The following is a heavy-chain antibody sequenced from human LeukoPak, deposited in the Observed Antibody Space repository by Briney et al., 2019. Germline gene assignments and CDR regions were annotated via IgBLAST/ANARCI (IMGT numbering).Heavy chain of an antibody. CDR1: GFTFSSYA. CDR2: ISASGATT. D-gene: IGHD3-16*01. CDR3: AKVRKGVGAFDL. Sequence: GGSLRLSCAAPGFTFSSYAMSWVRQAPGRGLQWVSGISASGATTYYAASLKGRFTVSRDISKNTLYLQMNSLRAEDTAIYYCAKVRKGVGAFDLWGQGTMVTVSS. J-gene: IGHJ3*01. V-gene: IGHV3-23*01.